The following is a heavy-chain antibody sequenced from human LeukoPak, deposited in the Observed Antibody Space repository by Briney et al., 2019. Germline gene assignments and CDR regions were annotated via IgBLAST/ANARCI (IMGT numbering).Heavy chain of an antibody. V-gene: IGHV4-4*07. Sequence: PSETLSLTCTVSGGSISSYYWSWIRQPAGKGLEWIGRIYTSGSTNYNPSLKSRVTTSVDTSKNQFSLKLSSVTAADTAVYYCARDPGYSSSWYGSYWYFDLWGRGTLVTVSS. CDR1: GGSISSYY. CDR2: IYTSGST. CDR3: ARDPGYSSSWYGSYWYFDL. D-gene: IGHD6-13*01. J-gene: IGHJ2*01.